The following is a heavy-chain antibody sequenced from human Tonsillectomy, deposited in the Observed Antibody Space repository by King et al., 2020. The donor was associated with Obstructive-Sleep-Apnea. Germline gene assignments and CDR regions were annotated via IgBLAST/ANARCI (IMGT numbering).Heavy chain of an antibody. V-gene: IGHV4-39*07. D-gene: IGHD4-17*01. CDR1: GGSISSSSYY. CDR3: ARDGYGDYSYYYNGMDV. J-gene: IGHJ6*02. Sequence: LQLQESGPGLVKPSETLSLNCTVSGGSISSSSYYWGWIRQPPGKGLEWIASIYYSGSTYYNPSLKSRVTISVDTSKNQFSLKLSSVTAADTAVYYCARDGYGDYSYYYNGMDVWGQGTTVTVSS. CDR2: IYYSGST.